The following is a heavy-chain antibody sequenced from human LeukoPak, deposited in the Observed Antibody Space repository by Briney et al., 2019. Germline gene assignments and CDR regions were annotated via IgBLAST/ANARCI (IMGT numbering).Heavy chain of an antibody. CDR2: ISSSSSYI. CDR1: GFAFSSYR. CDR3: VRDSYSNYFDY. D-gene: IGHD4-11*01. Sequence: GGSLRLSCAASGFAFSSYRMNWVRQAPGEGLEWVSFISSSSSYIDYADSVKGRFTISRDNAKNSLYLQMNSLRAEDTAVYYCVRDSYSNYFDYWGQGTLVTVSS. J-gene: IGHJ4*02. V-gene: IGHV3-21*01.